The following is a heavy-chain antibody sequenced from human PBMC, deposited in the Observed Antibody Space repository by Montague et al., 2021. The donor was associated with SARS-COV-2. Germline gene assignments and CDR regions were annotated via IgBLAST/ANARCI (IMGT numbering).Heavy chain of an antibody. J-gene: IGHJ6*03. Sequence: SETLSLTCAVYGGSFSGYYWSWIRQPPGKGLEWIGEINHSGSTNYNPSLKSRVTISMDTSKNQFSLKLSSVTAADTALYYCRVVPAGIPKGPNFYYMDVWGKGTTVTVSS. CDR2: INHSGST. V-gene: IGHV4-34*01. CDR1: GGSFSGYY. D-gene: IGHD2-2*02. CDR3: RVVPAGIPKGPNFYYMDV.